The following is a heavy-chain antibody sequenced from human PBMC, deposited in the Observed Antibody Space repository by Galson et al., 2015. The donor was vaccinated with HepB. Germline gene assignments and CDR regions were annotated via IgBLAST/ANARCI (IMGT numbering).Heavy chain of an antibody. D-gene: IGHD3-10*01. CDR3: ATDYYGVGC. J-gene: IGHJ4*02. V-gene: IGHV3-74*01. CDR2: INTDGSNI. Sequence: SLRLSCAASGFSFSNYWMHWVRQAPGKGLVWVSRINTDGSNIIYADSVKGRFTISRDNAKNTLYLQMNSLRAEDTAVYYCATDYYGVGCWGQGTLVTVSS. CDR1: GFSFSNYW.